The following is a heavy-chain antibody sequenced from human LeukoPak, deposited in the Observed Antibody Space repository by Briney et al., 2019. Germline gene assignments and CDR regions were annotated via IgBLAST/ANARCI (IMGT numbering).Heavy chain of an antibody. CDR3: ANGYSYVRTY. J-gene: IGHJ4*02. D-gene: IGHD5-12*01. V-gene: IGHV3-11*01. CDR1: GFTFSDYY. CDR2: MSSSGSII. Sequence: GGSLRLSCAASGFTFSDYYISWICQTPGKGLEWLSYMSSSGSIIWYADSVKGRFTISRDNAKNSLYLQMNSLRAEDTAVYYCANGYSYVRTYWGQGTLVTVSS.